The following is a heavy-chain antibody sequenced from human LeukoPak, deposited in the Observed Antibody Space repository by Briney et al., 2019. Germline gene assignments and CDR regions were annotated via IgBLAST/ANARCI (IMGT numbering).Heavy chain of an antibody. Sequence: GGSLQISGQGSGSPFTSYWIGWVRQLPGKGLEWMGIIYPGDSDTRYSPSFQGQVTISADKSISTAYLQWSSRKASDTAMYYCARGATVTTTPYYYYGMDVWGQGTTVTVSS. D-gene: IGHD4-17*01. J-gene: IGHJ6*02. V-gene: IGHV5-51*01. CDR2: IYPGDSDT. CDR3: ARGATVTTTPYYYYGMDV. CDR1: GSPFTSYW.